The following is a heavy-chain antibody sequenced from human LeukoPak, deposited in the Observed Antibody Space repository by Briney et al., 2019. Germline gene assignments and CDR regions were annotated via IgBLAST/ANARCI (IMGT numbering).Heavy chain of an antibody. CDR1: GGSISSSSYY. J-gene: IGHJ3*02. D-gene: IGHD2-2*02. CDR2: IYYSGST. Sequence: KPSETLSLTCTVSGGSISSSSYYWGWIRQPPGKGLEWIGSIYYSGSTYYNPSLKSRVTISVDTSKNQFSLKLSSVTAADAAVYYCARPYCHSTNCYKFDAFDIWGQGTMVTVSS. CDR3: ARPYCHSTNCYKFDAFDI. V-gene: IGHV4-39*01.